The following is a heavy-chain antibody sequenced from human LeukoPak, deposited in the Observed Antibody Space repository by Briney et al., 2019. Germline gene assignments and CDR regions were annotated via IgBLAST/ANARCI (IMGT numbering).Heavy chain of an antibody. J-gene: IGHJ6*04. Sequence: SVKVSCKASGGTFSSYATSWVRQAPGPVLEWMGGIIPIFGTANYAQKFQARVTITADESTSTAYVELSSLRSEDTAVYYCARVTMVRGAKGYYYGLDVWGKGTTVTVSS. CDR1: GGTFSSYA. D-gene: IGHD3-10*01. CDR2: IIPIFGTA. V-gene: IGHV1-69*13. CDR3: ARVTMVRGAKGYYYGLDV.